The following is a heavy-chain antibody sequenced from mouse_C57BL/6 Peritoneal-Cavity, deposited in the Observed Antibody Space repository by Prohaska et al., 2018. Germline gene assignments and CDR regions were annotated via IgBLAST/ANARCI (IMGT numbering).Heavy chain of an antibody. CDR1: GYSFTSYY. CDR2: IYPGSGNT. CDR3: ARAGGIWYFDV. J-gene: IGHJ1*03. D-gene: IGHD1-1*02. V-gene: IGHV1-66*01. Sequence: QVQLQQSGPELVKPGASVKISCKASGYSFTSYYIHWVKQRPGQGLEWIGWIYPGSGNTKYNEKFKGKATLTADTSSSTAYMQLSSLTSDDSAVYYCARAGGIWYFDVWGTGTTVTVSS.